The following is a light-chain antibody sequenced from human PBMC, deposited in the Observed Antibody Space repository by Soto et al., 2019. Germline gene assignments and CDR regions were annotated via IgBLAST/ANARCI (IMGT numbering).Light chain of an antibody. CDR3: QQYNDWPQT. CDR1: QTISTSS. V-gene: IGKV3-20*01. Sequence: DIVLTQSPGTLSVSPGETATLSCRASQTISTSSVGWYQQRPGQAPRLVIFATSSRATGIPDRFTGRGSGTDFTLTINRLEPEDFAVYYCQQYNDWPQTFGQGTKVEIK. J-gene: IGKJ1*01. CDR2: ATS.